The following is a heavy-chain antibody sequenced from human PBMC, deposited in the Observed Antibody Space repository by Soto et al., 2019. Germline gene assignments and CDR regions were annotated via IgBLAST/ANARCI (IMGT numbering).Heavy chain of an antibody. CDR3: ASLLTMIVGGSYYGMDV. D-gene: IGHD3-22*01. V-gene: IGHV1-69*01. J-gene: IGHJ6*02. CDR2: IIPIFGTA. CDR1: GGTFSSYA. Sequence: QVQLVQSGAEVKKPGSSVKVSCKASGGTFSSYAISWVRQAPGQGLEWMGGIIPIFGTANYAQKFQGRVTITADESTSTAYMELSSLRSEDMAVYYCASLLTMIVGGSYYGMDVWGQGTTVTVSS.